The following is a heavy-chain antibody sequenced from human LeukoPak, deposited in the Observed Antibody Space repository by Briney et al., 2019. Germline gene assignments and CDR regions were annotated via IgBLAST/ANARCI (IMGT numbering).Heavy chain of an antibody. Sequence: GASVTVSCKASVGTFTSYAISWVRQAPGQRRGWMGGIIPIFGTANYAQKFQGRVTITTDESTSTAYMELSSLRSEDTAVYYCARPIVGATLDAFDIWGQGTMVTVSS. CDR2: IIPIFGTA. CDR1: VGTFTSYA. D-gene: IGHD1-26*01. CDR3: ARPIVGATLDAFDI. V-gene: IGHV1-69*05. J-gene: IGHJ3*02.